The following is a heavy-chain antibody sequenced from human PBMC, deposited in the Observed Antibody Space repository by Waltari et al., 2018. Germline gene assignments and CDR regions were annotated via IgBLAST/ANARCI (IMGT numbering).Heavy chain of an antibody. D-gene: IGHD6-19*01. V-gene: IGHV4-34*01. CDR3: ASLEGRWLGLQSTGRDDY. CDR1: GGSFSGYY. J-gene: IGHJ4*02. Sequence: QVQLQQWGAGLLKPSETLSLTCAVYGGSFSGYYWSWIRQPPGKGLEWIGEINHSGSTNYNPSLKSRVTISVDTSKNQFSLKLSSVTAADTAVYYCASLEGRWLGLQSTGRDDYWGQGTLVTVSS. CDR2: INHSGST.